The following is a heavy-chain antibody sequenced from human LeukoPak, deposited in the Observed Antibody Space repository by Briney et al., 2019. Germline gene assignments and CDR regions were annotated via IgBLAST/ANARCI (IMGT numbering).Heavy chain of an antibody. D-gene: IGHD3-16*01. CDR1: GGSFSGYY. Sequence: SETLSLTCAVYGGSFSGYYWSWIRQSPGKGLEWIGEINHSGSTNYNPSLKSRVTISVDTSKNQFSLKLSSVTAADTAVYYCARGLGGRKKDYWGQGTLVTVSS. V-gene: IGHV4-34*01. J-gene: IGHJ4*02. CDR2: INHSGST. CDR3: ARGLGGRKKDY.